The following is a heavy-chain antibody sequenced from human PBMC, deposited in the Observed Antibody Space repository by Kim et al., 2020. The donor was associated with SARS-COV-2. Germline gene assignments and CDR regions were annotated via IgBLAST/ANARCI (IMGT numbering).Heavy chain of an antibody. CDR1: GGSISSGGYY. J-gene: IGHJ6*02. CDR3: ASRFDHDYGDYRNGMDV. Sequence: SETLSLTCTVSGGSISSGGYYWSWIRQHPGKGLEWIRYIYYSGSTYYNPSLKSRVTISVDTSKNQFSLKLSSVTAADTAVYYCASRFDHDYGDYRNGMDVWGQGTTVTVSS. CDR2: IYYSGST. D-gene: IGHD4-17*01. V-gene: IGHV4-31*03.